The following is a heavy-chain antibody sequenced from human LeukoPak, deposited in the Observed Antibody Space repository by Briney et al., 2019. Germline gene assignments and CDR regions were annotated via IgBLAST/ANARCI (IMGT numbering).Heavy chain of an antibody. CDR3: AKEGRYCTNGVCQRRWYFDY. D-gene: IGHD2-8*01. CDR2: ISYDGSNK. V-gene: IGHV3-30*04. Sequence: GGSLRLSCTASGFTFGDYAMTWVRQAPGKGLEWVAVISYDGSNKYYADSVKGRFTISRDNSKNTLYLQMNSLRAEDTAVYYCAKEGRYCTNGVCQRRWYFDYWGQGTLVTVSS. CDR1: GFTFGDYA. J-gene: IGHJ4*02.